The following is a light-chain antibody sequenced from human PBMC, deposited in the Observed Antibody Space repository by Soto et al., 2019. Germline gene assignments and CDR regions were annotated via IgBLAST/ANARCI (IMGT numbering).Light chain of an antibody. CDR1: KNDIGVYDF. J-gene: IGLJ1*01. CDR3: KSYAGSNTYV. Sequence: QYALTQPPSAFGSPGESVIISCTGTKNDIGVYDFVSWYQHHAGKAPRLIIYEVVQRPSGVPDRFSGSKSGNTASLTVSGLQAADEADYFCKSYAGSNTYVFGSGTKLTVL. CDR2: EVV. V-gene: IGLV2-8*01.